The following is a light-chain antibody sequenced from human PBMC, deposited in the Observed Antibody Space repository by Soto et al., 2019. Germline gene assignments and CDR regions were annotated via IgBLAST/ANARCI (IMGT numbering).Light chain of an antibody. CDR1: QGIGTD. CDR3: LQHNTYPRT. Sequence: DIQMTQSPSSLSASVGDRVTITCRASQGIGTDLGWYQQKPGKAPKRLIYATSSLQSGVPPRFSGSGSGTEFTLTISSLQPEDVATYFCLQHNTYPRTFGQGTKVEIK. CDR2: ATS. J-gene: IGKJ1*01. V-gene: IGKV1-17*01.